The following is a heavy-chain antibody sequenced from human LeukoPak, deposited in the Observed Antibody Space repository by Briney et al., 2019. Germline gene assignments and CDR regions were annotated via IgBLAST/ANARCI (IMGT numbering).Heavy chain of an antibody. J-gene: IGHJ4*02. D-gene: IGHD3-3*01. V-gene: IGHV4-59*01. CDR1: GGSISSYY. Sequence: PSETLSLTCTVSGGSISSYYWSWIRQPPGKGLEWIGYIYYSGSTNYNPSLKSRVTISVDTSKNQFSLKLSSVTAADTAVYYCARVLYYDFWSGCYRGEIFDYWGQGTLVTVSS. CDR3: ARVLYYDFWSGCYRGEIFDY. CDR2: IYYSGST.